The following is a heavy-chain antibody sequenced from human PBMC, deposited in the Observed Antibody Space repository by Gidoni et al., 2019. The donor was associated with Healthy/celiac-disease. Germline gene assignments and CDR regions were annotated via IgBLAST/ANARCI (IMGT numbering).Heavy chain of an antibody. Sequence: QVQLVESGGGVVQPGGSLRLSCAASGFTFSSYGMHWVRQAPGKRLEWVAFIRYDGSNKYYADSVKGRFTISRDNSKNTLYLQMNSLRAEDTAVYYCAKREWEPRMGLDYFDYWGQGTLVTVSS. D-gene: IGHD1-26*01. CDR3: AKREWEPRMGLDYFDY. J-gene: IGHJ4*02. V-gene: IGHV3-30*02. CDR2: IRYDGSNK. CDR1: GFTFSSYG.